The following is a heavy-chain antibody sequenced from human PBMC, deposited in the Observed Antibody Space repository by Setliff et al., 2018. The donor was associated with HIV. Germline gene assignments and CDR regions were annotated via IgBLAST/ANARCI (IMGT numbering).Heavy chain of an antibody. Sequence: ASVKVSCKASGNTPGTYTISWVRQAPGQGLEWMGGFTPNIGLAQSALKFQGRLTITGDESTTTFYIHLSSLKSEDTAVYYCARVMYYYDSRGWGSNQFYGMDVWGQGTTVTVSS. CDR1: GNTPGTYT. CDR3: ARVMYYYDSRGWGSNQFYGMDV. D-gene: IGHD3-22*01. V-gene: IGHV1-69*10. CDR2: FTPNIGLA. J-gene: IGHJ6*02.